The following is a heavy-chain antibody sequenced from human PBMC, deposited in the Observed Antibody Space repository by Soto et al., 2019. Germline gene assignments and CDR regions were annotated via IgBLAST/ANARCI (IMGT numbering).Heavy chain of an antibody. CDR2: IYWDDDK. D-gene: IGHD6-19*01. V-gene: IGHV2-5*02. CDR1: GFSLSSTRVA. J-gene: IGHJ4*02. CDR3: AHSVVAGLGYYFDY. Sequence: SGPTLVNPTQTLTLTCTFSGFSLSSTRVAVGWIRQPPGKALEWLALIYWDDDKRYSPFLKGRLTITKDTSKNQVVLTMTNMDPVDTATYYCAHSVVAGLGYYFDYWGQGTLVTVS.